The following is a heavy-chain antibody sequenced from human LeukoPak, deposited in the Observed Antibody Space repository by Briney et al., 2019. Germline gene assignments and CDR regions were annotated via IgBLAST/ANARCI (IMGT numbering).Heavy chain of an antibody. CDR2: ITSTGGST. V-gene: IGHV3-23*01. CDR1: EFTFSNYA. CDR3: AKREAPGDYYYYYGMDV. D-gene: IGHD6-13*01. J-gene: IGHJ6*02. Sequence: GGSLRLSCAASEFTFSNYAMSWVRQAPGRGVEWVSAITSTGGSTYYADSVKGRFTISRDNSKNTLYLQMNSLTAEDTAVYYCAKREAPGDYYYYYGMDVWGQGTTVTVSS.